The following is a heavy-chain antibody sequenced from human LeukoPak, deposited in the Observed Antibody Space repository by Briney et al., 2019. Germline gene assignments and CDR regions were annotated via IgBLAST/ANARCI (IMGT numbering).Heavy chain of an antibody. Sequence: GASVKVSCKASGYSFTSYYMHWVRQAPGQGLEWMGIINPSGGSTSYAQKFQGRVTMTRDMSTSTVYMELSSLRSEDTAVYYCARTSHPKLWSGYQDYWGQGTLVTVSS. D-gene: IGHD3-3*01. V-gene: IGHV1-46*01. CDR3: ARTSHPKLWSGYQDY. CDR1: GYSFTSYY. J-gene: IGHJ4*02. CDR2: INPSGGST.